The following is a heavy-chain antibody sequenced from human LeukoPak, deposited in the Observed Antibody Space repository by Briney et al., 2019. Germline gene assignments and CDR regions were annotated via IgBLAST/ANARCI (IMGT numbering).Heavy chain of an antibody. CDR3: VRVRHGDYFDP. CDR2: IRNKAHSYTT. Sequence: GGSLTLSCRASGFVFSDPYMDWVRPAPGKALQQVGRIRNKAHSYTTDYASSVKGRFTISRDDSKTSLFLQMNTLRTEDTAVYYCVRVRHGDYFDPWGLGTLVTVSS. V-gene: IGHV3-72*01. CDR1: GFVFSDPY. D-gene: IGHD4-17*01. J-gene: IGHJ4*02.